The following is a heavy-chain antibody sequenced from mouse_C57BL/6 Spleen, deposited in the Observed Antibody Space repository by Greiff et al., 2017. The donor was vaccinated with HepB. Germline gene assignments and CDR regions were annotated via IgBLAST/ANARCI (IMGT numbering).Heavy chain of an antibody. Sequence: QVHVKQPGTELVKPGASVKLSCKASGYTFTSYWMHWVKQRPGQGLEWIGNINPSNGGTNYNEKFKSKATLTVDKYSSTAYMQLSSLTSEDSAVYYCAREITRAWFAYWGQGTLVTVSA. CDR2: INPSNGGT. D-gene: IGHD2-4*01. J-gene: IGHJ3*01. CDR1: GYTFTSYW. CDR3: AREITRAWFAY. V-gene: IGHV1-53*01.